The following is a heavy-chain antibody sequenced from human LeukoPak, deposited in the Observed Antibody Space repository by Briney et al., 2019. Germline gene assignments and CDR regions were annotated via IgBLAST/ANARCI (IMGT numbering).Heavy chain of an antibody. J-gene: IGHJ4*02. D-gene: IGHD3-10*01. V-gene: IGHV3-74*01. CDR2: MNTDANST. Sequence: GGSLRLSCAASGFTFSTYWMHWVRQAPGKGLVWVSRMNTDANSTTYADSVKGRFTISRDNAKNSLYLQMNSLRAEDTAVYYCASSWFGESLPGYWGQGTLVTVSS. CDR3: ASSWFGESLPGY. CDR1: GFTFSTYW.